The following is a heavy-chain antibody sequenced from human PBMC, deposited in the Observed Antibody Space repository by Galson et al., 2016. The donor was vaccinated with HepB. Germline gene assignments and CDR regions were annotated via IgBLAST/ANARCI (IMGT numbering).Heavy chain of an antibody. D-gene: IGHD2-2*01. CDR3: ARVRGRRGPAALDY. J-gene: IGHJ4*02. Sequence: SLRLSCAVSGFTFSSYPMHWVRQAPGKGLEWVAVISFDGSDKYYADFVKGRFTISRDNSKNTLYLQRNSLRAEDTAVDYCARVRGRRGPAALDYWGQGTRVTGSS. CDR2: ISFDGSDK. CDR1: GFTFSSYP. V-gene: IGHV3-30*03.